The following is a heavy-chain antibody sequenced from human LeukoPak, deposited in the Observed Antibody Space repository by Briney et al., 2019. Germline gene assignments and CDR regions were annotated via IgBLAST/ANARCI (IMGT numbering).Heavy chain of an antibody. Sequence: RAGGSLRLSCAASGFTFSSYAMHWVRQAPGKGLEWVAVISYDGSNKYYADSVKGRFTISRDNSKNTLYLQMNSLRAEDTAVYYCARAMVRAYYYYYYGMDVWGQGTTVSVSS. V-gene: IGHV3-30*04. CDR3: ARAMVRAYYYYYYGMDV. CDR2: ISYDGSNK. D-gene: IGHD3-10*01. CDR1: GFTFSSYA. J-gene: IGHJ6*02.